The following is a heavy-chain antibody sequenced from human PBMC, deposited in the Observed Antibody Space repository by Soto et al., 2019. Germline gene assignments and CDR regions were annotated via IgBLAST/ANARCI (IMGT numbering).Heavy chain of an antibody. CDR1: GFTFSAHY. J-gene: IGHJ4*02. V-gene: IGHV3-72*01. CDR2: SSNKGNSYTT. Sequence: GGSLRLSCAASGFTFSAHYMDWVRQSPGKGQAWVCRSSNKGNSYTTGYAASVKGRFTISRDDSNNSLYLQMNIHKSEDTAVYYCVRMHSRGWYLDSWGPGSLVTVSS. CDR3: VRMHSRGWYLDS. D-gene: IGHD6-19*01.